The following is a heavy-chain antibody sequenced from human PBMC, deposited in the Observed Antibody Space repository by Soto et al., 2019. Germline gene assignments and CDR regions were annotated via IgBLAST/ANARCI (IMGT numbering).Heavy chain of an antibody. V-gene: IGHV3-53*01. D-gene: IGHD3-10*01. J-gene: IGHJ6*02. Sequence: GGSLRLSCAASGFTVSSNYMSWVRQAPGKGLEWVSVIYSGGSTYYADSVKGRFTISRDNSKNTLYLQMNSLRAEDTAVYYCASPYGSGNQYYYYGMDVWGQGTTVTVSS. CDR1: GFTVSSNY. CDR3: ASPYGSGNQYYYYGMDV. CDR2: IYSGGST.